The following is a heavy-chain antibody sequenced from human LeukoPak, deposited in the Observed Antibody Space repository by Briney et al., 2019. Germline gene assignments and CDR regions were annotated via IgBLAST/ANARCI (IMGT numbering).Heavy chain of an antibody. Sequence: GGSLSLSCAPSGLTFCSLATSWDRHAPEKGLEWVSAIGGSGGSTYYADSVKGRFSIARDNSKNTLYLQMNGLRAEDTAVYYCAKGGEWLRLRDFDYWGQGTLVTVSS. CDR3: AKGGEWLRLRDFDY. CDR2: IGGSGGST. J-gene: IGHJ4*02. V-gene: IGHV3-23*01. D-gene: IGHD5-12*01. CDR1: GLTFCSLA.